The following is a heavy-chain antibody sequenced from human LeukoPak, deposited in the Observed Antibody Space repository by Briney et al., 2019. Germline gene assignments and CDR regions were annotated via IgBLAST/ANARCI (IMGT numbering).Heavy chain of an antibody. CDR1: GGSFSGYY. CDR2: ISGSGGST. J-gene: IGHJ4*02. V-gene: IGHV3-23*01. CDR3: AKVGIAVTQYYFDY. Sequence: PSETLSLTCAVYGGSFSGYYWSWIRQPPGKGLEWVSAISGSGGSTYYADSVKGRFTISRDNSKNTLYLQMNSLRAEDTAVYYCAKVGIAVTQYYFDYWGQGTLVTVSS. D-gene: IGHD6-19*01.